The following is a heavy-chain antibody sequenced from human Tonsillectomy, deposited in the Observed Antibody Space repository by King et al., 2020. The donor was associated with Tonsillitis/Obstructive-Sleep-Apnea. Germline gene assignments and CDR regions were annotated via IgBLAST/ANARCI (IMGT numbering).Heavy chain of an antibody. CDR3: TRDGDDAFDI. J-gene: IGHJ3*02. CDR2: ISGSGSTI. Sequence: QLVESGGGLVQPGGSLRLSCAASGFTFSSYEMNWVRQAPGKGLEWVSYISGSGSTIYYADSVEGRFTISRDNAKNSLYLQVNSLRAEDTAVYYCTRDGDDAFDIWGQGTMVTVSS. CDR1: GFTFSSYE. V-gene: IGHV3-48*03.